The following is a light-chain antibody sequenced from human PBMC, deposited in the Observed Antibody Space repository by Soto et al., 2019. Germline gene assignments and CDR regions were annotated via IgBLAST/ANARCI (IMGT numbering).Light chain of an antibody. J-gene: IGKJ4*01. CDR2: WAS. CDR3: QQYYTNALT. V-gene: IGKV4-1*01. CDR1: QSVLYSSNNKNY. Sequence: DIVMTQSPDSLAVSLGERATINCKSSQSVLYSSNNKNYLAWYQQKPGQPPKLLIYWASTPESGVPDRFSGSGSWTDFTLNISSLQAEDVAVYYCQQYYTNALTFGGGTKVGVK.